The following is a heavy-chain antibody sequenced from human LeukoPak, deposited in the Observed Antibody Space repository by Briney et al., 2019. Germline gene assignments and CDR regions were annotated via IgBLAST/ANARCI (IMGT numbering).Heavy chain of an antibody. V-gene: IGHV4-59*01. CDR3: ARAGVAAAGEFDY. CDR2: IYYSGST. D-gene: IGHD6-13*01. CDR1: GGSISSYY. J-gene: IGHJ4*02. Sequence: SETLSLTCTVSGGSISSYYWSWIRQPPGKGLEGIGYIYYSGSTNYNPSLKSRVTISVDTSMNQFSLKLSSVTAADTAVYYCARAGVAAAGEFDYWGQGTLVTVSS.